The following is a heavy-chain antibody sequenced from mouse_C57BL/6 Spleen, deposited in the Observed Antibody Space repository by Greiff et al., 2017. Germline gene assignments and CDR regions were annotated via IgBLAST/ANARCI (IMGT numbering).Heavy chain of an antibody. CDR2: IHPSDSDT. Sequence: QVQLQQPGAELVKPGASVKVSCKASGYTFTSYWMHWVKQRPGQGLEWIGRIHPSDSDTNYNQKFKGKATLTVDKSSSTAYMQLSSLTSEDSAVXYCAIDYYGSSYERGFCCAMDYWGQGTSVTVSS. CDR3: AIDYYGSSYERGFCCAMDY. D-gene: IGHD1-1*01. J-gene: IGHJ4*01. V-gene: IGHV1-74*01. CDR1: GYTFTSYW.